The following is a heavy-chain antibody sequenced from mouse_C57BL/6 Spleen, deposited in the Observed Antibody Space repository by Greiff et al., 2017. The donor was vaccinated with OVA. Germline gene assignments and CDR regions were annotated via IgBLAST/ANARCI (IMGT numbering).Heavy chain of an antibody. CDR1: GYSITSGYS. CDR3: ARNYDYDRGYFDY. V-gene: IGHV3-6*01. J-gene: IGHJ2*01. Sequence: EVQLQESGPGLVKPSQSLSLTCSVTGYSITSGYSWNWIRQFPGNKLEWMGYISYDGSNNYNPSLKNRISITRDTSKNQFFLKLNSVTTEDTATYYCARNYDYDRGYFDYWGQGTTLTVSS. D-gene: IGHD2-4*01. CDR2: ISYDGSN.